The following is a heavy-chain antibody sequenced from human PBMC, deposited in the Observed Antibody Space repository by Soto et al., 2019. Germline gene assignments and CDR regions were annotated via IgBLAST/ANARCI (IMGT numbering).Heavy chain of an antibody. D-gene: IGHD2-15*01. V-gene: IGHV4-59*08. CDR2: IYYSGST. CDR3: ARCYGLGFDY. CDR1: GGSISRYY. Sequence: SETLSLTCTVSGGSISRYYWSWIRQPPGKGLEWIGYIYYSGSTNYNPSLKSRVTISVDTSKNQFSLKLSSVTAADTAVSYCARCYGLGFDYWGQGTLVTVS. J-gene: IGHJ4*02.